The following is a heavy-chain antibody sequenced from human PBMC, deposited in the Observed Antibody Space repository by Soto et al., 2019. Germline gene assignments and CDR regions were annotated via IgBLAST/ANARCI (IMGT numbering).Heavy chain of an antibody. V-gene: IGHV1-18*01. CDR2: INGYNGKA. J-gene: IGHJ4*02. CDR3: VRWDGFFGAGGVD. Sequence: QVQLVQSVTEFRKPGASVKLSCKTSGYIFTKYYIAWVRQAPGHGLEWMGMINGYNGKANYGQDFRGRVIMTTDTSTNTAYMDLRSLTSDDTGVYYCVRWDGFFGAGGVDWGQGTLVTVSS. D-gene: IGHD3-16*01. CDR1: GYIFTKYY.